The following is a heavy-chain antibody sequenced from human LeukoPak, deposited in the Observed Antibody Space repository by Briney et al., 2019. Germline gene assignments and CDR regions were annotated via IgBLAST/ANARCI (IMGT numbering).Heavy chain of an antibody. J-gene: IGHJ4*02. CDR3: ASLYSSGYCDY. CDR2: ISPSSSTV. Sequence: GGSLRLSCVASAFTFTEYYMAWVRQAPGKGLEWISYISPSSSTVNYADSVKGRFIISRDNAKNSLYLQMNSLRAEDTAVYYCASLYSSGYCDYWGQGTLVTVSS. D-gene: IGHD3-22*01. CDR1: AFTFTEYY. V-gene: IGHV3-11*04.